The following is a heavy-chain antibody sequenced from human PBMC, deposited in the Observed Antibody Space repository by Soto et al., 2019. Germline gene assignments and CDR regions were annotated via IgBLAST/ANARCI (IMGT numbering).Heavy chain of an antibody. D-gene: IGHD6-19*01. V-gene: IGHV3-33*01. CDR1: GFTFSSYG. Sequence: PGGSLRLSCAASGFTFSSYGMHWVPQAPGKGLEWVAVIWYDGSNKYYADSVKGRFTISRDNSKNTLYLQMNSLRAEDTAVYYCARVPVAGTMGPFDYWGQGTLVTVSS. CDR2: IWYDGSNK. J-gene: IGHJ4*02. CDR3: ARVPVAGTMGPFDY.